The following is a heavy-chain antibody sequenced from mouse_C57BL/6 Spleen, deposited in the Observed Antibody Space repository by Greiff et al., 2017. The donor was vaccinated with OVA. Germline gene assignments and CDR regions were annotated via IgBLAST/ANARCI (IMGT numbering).Heavy chain of an antibody. J-gene: IGHJ3*01. V-gene: IGHV5-9*01. CDR1: GFTFSSYT. CDR2: ISGGGGNT. D-gene: IGHD1-1*01. CDR3: ARHGYYGSSYWFAY. Sequence: EVQGVESGGGLVKPGGSLKLSCAASGFTFSSYTMSWVRQTPEKRLEWVATISGGGGNTYYPDSVKGRFTISRDNAKNTLYLRMSSLRSEDTALYYCARHGYYGSSYWFAYWGQGTLVTVSA.